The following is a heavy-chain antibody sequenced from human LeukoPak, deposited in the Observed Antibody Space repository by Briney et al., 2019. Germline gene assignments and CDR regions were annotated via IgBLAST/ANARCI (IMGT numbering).Heavy chain of an antibody. J-gene: IGHJ6*02. CDR2: IIPIFGTA. V-gene: IGHV1-69*13. Sequence: GASVKVSCKASGGTFSSYAISWVRQAPGQGLEWMGGIIPIFGTANYAQKFQGRVTITADESTSTAYMELSSLRSEDTAVYYCARDSDFWSGYHFDYYYGMDVWGQGTTVTVSS. CDR1: GGTFSSYA. CDR3: ARDSDFWSGYHFDYYYGMDV. D-gene: IGHD3-3*01.